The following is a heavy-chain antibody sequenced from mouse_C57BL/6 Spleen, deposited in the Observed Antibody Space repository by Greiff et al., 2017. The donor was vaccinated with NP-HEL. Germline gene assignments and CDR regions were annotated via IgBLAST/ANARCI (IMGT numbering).Heavy chain of an antibody. CDR3: ARGYSGAMDY. Sequence: VQLKESGPGLVKPSQSLSLTCSVTGYSITSGYYWNWIRQFPGNKLEWMGYISYDGSNNYNPSLKNRISITRDTSKNQFCLKLNSVTTEDTATYYCARGYSGAMDYWGQGTSVTVSS. CDR2: ISYDGSN. J-gene: IGHJ4*01. CDR1: GYSITSGYY. V-gene: IGHV3-6*01. D-gene: IGHD2-12*01.